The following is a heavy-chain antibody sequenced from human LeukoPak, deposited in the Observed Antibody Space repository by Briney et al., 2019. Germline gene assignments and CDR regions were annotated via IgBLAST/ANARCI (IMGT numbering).Heavy chain of an antibody. CDR3: ARDGGYGDYYWYFDL. D-gene: IGHD4-17*01. CDR2: INWNGGST. CDR1: GFTFSSYG. V-gene: IGHV3-20*01. J-gene: IGHJ2*01. Sequence: GGSLRLSCAASGFTFSSYGMSWVRQAPGKGLEWVSGINWNGGSTGYADSVKGRFTISRDNAKNSLYLQMNSLRAEDTALYHCARDGGYGDYYWYFDLWGRGTLVTVSS.